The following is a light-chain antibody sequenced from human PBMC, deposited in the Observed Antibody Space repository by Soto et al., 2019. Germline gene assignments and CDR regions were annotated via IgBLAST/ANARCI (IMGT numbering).Light chain of an antibody. CDR1: SSDVGGYNY. CDR3: SSYTDSRNYV. V-gene: IGLV2-14*01. Sequence: QSVLTQPGSVSGSPGQSITISCTGSSSDVGGYNYVSWYQQHPGKAPKLMIYEVSNRPSGVSSRFSGSKSGNTASLTISGLQSEDEADYYCSSYTDSRNYVFGSGNKVTVL. J-gene: IGLJ1*01. CDR2: EVS.